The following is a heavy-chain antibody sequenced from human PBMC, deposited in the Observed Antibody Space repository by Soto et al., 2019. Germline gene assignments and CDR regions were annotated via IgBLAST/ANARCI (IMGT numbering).Heavy chain of an antibody. Sequence: ASVKVSCKVSGYTLTELSMHWVRQAPGKGLEWMGGFDPEDGETIYAQKFQGRVTMTEDTSTDTAYMELSSLRSEDTAVYYCATVGPDYYDSSGYLLYDYWGQGTLVTVSS. V-gene: IGHV1-24*01. CDR1: GYTLTELS. D-gene: IGHD3-22*01. CDR2: FDPEDGET. J-gene: IGHJ4*02. CDR3: ATVGPDYYDSSGYLLYDY.